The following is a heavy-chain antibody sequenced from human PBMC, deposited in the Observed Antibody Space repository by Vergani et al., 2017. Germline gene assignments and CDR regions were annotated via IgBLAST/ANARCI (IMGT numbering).Heavy chain of an antibody. CDR2: IYTSGST. CDR1: GGSISSGSYY. CDR3: ARGPSYRRGFDY. Sequence: QLQLQESGPGLVKPSQTLSLTCTVSGGSISSGSYYWSWIRQPAGKGLEWIGRIYTSGSTNYNPSLKSRVTISVDTSKNQFSLKLSSVTAADTAVYYCARGPSYRRGFDYWGQGTLVTVSS. V-gene: IGHV4-61*02. J-gene: IGHJ4*02. D-gene: IGHD1-26*01.